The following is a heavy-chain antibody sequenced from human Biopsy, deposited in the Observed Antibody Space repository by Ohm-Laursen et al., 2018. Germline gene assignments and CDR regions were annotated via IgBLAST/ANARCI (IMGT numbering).Heavy chain of an antibody. Sequence: GTLSLTCTVSGGSISDYFWSWIRQPADKGLEYIGRIYSSGRTFYNPSLKSRVTMSVATSDNQFSLKLTSVTAADTALYYCTRAGGGKIYGLWGQGTLVTVSP. J-gene: IGHJ4*02. CDR3: TRAGGGKIYGL. CDR2: IYSSGRT. V-gene: IGHV4-4*07. D-gene: IGHD3-16*01. CDR1: GGSISDYF.